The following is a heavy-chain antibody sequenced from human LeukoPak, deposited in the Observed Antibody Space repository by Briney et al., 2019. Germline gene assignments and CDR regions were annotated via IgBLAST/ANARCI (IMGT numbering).Heavy chain of an antibody. Sequence: SETLSLTCTVSGGSLSSGDYYWSWIRQPPGNGLEWIGYIYYSGSIYYTPSLKSRVTISVDTSKNKFSLKLRSVTAADTAVYYCARDTTLFRWFDPWGQGTLVTVSS. CDR2: IYYSGSI. V-gene: IGHV4-30-4*08. J-gene: IGHJ5*02. D-gene: IGHD2-21*01. CDR3: ARDTTLFRWFDP. CDR1: GGSLSSGDYY.